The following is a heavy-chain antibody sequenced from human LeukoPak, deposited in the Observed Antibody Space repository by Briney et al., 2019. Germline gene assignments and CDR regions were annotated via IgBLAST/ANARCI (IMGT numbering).Heavy chain of an antibody. J-gene: IGHJ4*02. V-gene: IGHV3-30*02. Sequence: PGGSLRLSCAASGFIFSSYGMHWVRQAPGKGLEWVAFIRYDGSNKYYADSVKGRFTISRDNSKYTVYLQMNSLRAEDTAVYYCAKDRSGSYSQGLDYWGQGTLVTVSS. CDR2: IRYDGSNK. CDR1: GFIFSSYG. CDR3: AKDRSGSYSQGLDY. D-gene: IGHD1-26*01.